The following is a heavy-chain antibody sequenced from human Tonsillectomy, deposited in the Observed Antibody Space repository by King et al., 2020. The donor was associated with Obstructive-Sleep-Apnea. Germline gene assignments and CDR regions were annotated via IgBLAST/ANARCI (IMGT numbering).Heavy chain of an antibody. J-gene: IGHJ4*02. CDR3: AKVGYGSMTVCDY. D-gene: IGHD3-10*01. V-gene: IGHV3-30*02. Sequence: VQLVESGGGVVKPGGSLKLSCAASGFIFSDYGMHWVRQAPGKGLEWVALIWYDGGNKYYADSVKGRFTISRDNSKNTLYLQMNSLRVEDTAVYYCAKVGYGSMTVCDYWGQGTLVTVSS. CDR2: IWYDGGNK. CDR1: GFIFSDYG.